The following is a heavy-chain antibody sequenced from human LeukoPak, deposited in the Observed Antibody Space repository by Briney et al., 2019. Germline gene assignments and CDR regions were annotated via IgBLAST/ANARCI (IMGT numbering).Heavy chain of an antibody. J-gene: IGHJ4*02. CDR1: GYSFTSYW. CDR2: IDPSDSYT. Sequence: GESLQISCEGSGYSFTSYWISWVRQMPGKGLEWMGRIDPSDSYTNYSPSFQGQVTISADRSINTAYLQWSSLTASDTAMYYCASRPFETTVVPWDFYWGQGTQVTVSS. CDR3: ASRPFETTVVPWDFY. D-gene: IGHD4-23*01. V-gene: IGHV5-10-1*04.